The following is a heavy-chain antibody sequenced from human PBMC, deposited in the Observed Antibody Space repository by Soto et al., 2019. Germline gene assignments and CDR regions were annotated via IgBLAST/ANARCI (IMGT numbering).Heavy chain of an antibody. V-gene: IGHV4-59*08. CDR2: VYYSGGT. J-gene: IGHJ4*02. CDR3: ARHQAGYCGGDCYTHFDS. CDR1: ADSIHHYS. D-gene: IGHD2-21*02. Sequence: SETLSLTCPVPADSIHHYSLSWIRQPPGAGLEWIGYVYYSGGTNYNPFLKSRATISKDTSNHQLSLKLSSVTAADTAVYYCARHQAGYCGGDCYTHFDSWGQG.